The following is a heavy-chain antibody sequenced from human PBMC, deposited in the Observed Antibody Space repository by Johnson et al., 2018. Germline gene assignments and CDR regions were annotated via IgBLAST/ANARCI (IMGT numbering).Heavy chain of an antibody. J-gene: IGHJ3*02. CDR1: GFTFSNYV. CDR2: ISASGGST. D-gene: IGHD3-16*01. CDR3: AKDLGGQIHDAVDI. Sequence: VQLVESGGALVKPGGSLRLSCAPSGFTFSNYVMTWVRQAPGKGLEWVSAISASGGSTYYADSVKGRFPIPRENSKNTLYLQMNSLRAEDTAVYYCAKDLGGQIHDAVDIWGQGTMVTVSS. V-gene: IGHV3-23*04.